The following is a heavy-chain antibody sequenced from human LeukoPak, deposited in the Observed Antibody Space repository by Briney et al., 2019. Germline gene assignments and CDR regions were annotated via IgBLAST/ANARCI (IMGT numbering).Heavy chain of an antibody. V-gene: IGHV3-21*06. CDR3: ARVPSDY. Sequence: GGSLRLSCAASGFTFSSYSMNWVRQAPGMGLEWVSSISSSSGYIYYADSVKGRFTISRDNAKNSLYLQMNSLRAEDTAVYYCARVPSDYWGQGTLVTVSS. CDR1: GFTFSSYS. J-gene: IGHJ4*02. CDR2: ISSSSGYI.